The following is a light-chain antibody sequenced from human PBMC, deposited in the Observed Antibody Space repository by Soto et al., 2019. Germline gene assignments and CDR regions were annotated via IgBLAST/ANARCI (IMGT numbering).Light chain of an antibody. CDR3: QQSHSTPLT. Sequence: DLQMTQSPSSLSASVGDRVTITCRASQSISSYLNWYQQKPGKAPKLLIYAASSLQSGVPSRFSGSGSGTDFTLTISSLQPEDFATYYCQQSHSTPLTFGGGTKVEFK. J-gene: IGKJ4*01. CDR1: QSISSY. V-gene: IGKV1-39*01. CDR2: AAS.